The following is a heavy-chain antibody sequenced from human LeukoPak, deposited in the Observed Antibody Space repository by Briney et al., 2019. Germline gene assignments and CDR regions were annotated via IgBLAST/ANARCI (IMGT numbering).Heavy chain of an antibody. V-gene: IGHV4-39*01. CDR2: IYYSGST. CDR3: ARPTYNYGTDY. J-gene: IGHJ4*02. CDR1: GSSISSSSFY. Sequence: SETLSLTCTVSGSSISSSSFYWGWIRQPPGKGLEWIGTIYYSGSTYYNPSLNSRVTISVDTSKNQFSLKLSSVTAPDTAVYYCARPTYNYGTDYWGQGTLVTVSS. D-gene: IGHD5-18*01.